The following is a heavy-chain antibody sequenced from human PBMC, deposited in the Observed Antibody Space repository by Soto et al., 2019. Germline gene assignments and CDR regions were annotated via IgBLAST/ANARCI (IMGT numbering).Heavy chain of an antibody. CDR2: IYSGGST. J-gene: IGHJ6*02. CDR1: GFTVSSNY. V-gene: IGHV3-53*01. D-gene: IGHD3-3*01. Sequence: HPGGSLRLSCAASGFTVSSNYMSWVRQAPGKGLEWVSVIYSGGSTYYADSVKGRFTISRDNSKNTLYLQMNSLRAEDTAVYYCAREHYYDFWSGGGYYGMDVWGQGTTVTVSS. CDR3: AREHYYDFWSGGGYYGMDV.